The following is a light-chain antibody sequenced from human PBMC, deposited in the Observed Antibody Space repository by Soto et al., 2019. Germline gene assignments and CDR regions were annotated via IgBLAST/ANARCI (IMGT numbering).Light chain of an antibody. CDR1: QSVTTSY. V-gene: IGKV3-20*01. CDR3: QQYAGSPWT. CDR2: GAS. J-gene: IGKJ1*01. Sequence: EIVMTQSPATLSVSPGERATLSCRASQSVTTSYFAWYQQKPGQAPRLLIYGASSRATGIPDRFSGSGSGTDFTLTISRLEPEDFAVYYCQQYAGSPWTFGQGTKVDI.